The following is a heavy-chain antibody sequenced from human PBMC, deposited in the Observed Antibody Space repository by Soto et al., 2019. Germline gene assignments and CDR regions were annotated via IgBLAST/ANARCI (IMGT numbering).Heavy chain of an antibody. D-gene: IGHD3-16*01. J-gene: IGHJ3*02. CDR2: INDSGDTI. CDR1: GFTVSDYH. Sequence: QGQLVQSGGGLVKPGGSLRLSCAASGFTVSDYHMIWIRQAPGKGLEWVSYINDSGDTIYYLDSLKGRFTIPRDNAKNTRSLKMNSVRAGDTAVYYCAREPQGFLGLSSVFAFNTGGHGTLVPVSS. CDR3: AREPQGFLGLSSVFAFNT. V-gene: IGHV3-11*01.